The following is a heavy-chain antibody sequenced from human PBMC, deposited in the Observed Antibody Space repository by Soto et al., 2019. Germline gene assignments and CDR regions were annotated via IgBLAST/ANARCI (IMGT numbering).Heavy chain of an antibody. Sequence: PSETLSLTCTVSGGSISSSSYYWCWIRQPPGKGLEWIGSIYYTGSAYYNPSLKSRLTISVDTSKNQFSLKLSSVTAADTAVYYCARVVITYYFDYWGQGTLVTVSS. V-gene: IGHV4-39*01. D-gene: IGHD3-22*01. CDR2: IYYTGSA. CDR3: ARVVITYYFDY. J-gene: IGHJ4*02. CDR1: GGSISSSSYY.